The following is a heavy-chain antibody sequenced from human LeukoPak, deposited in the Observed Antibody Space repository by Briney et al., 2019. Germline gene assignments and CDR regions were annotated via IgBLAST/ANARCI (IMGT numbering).Heavy chain of an antibody. CDR3: ARRGRHAFYI. D-gene: IGHD2-15*01. Sequence: GGSLRLSCAASGFTFSSYEMNWVRQAPGKGGEGVSYISSSGSSIYNADSVKGRFTITRDNAKNSLYLQMNSLRAEDTAVYYCARRGRHAFYIWGQGTMVTVSS. J-gene: IGHJ3*02. V-gene: IGHV3-48*03. CDR2: ISSSGSSI. CDR1: GFTFSSYE.